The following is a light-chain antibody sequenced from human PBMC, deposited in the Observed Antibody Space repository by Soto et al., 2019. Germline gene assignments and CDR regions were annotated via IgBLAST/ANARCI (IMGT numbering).Light chain of an antibody. J-gene: IGLJ3*02. CDR3: AAWDDRVNVWV. V-gene: IGLV1-44*01. Sequence: QSVLTQPPSASGTPGQRVTISCSGSSSNVGSNTVNWYQQLPGTDPKLLIYSNNQRPSGVPERFSGSKSGPSASLAISGLQSEDEADYYCAAWDDRVNVWVFGGGTKLTVL. CDR2: SNN. CDR1: SSNVGSNT.